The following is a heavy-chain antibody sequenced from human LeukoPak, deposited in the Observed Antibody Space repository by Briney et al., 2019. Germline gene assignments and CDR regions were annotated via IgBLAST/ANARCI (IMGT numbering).Heavy chain of an antibody. CDR1: GFTFSSYG. CDR3: ARGGYDFWSGYSKPHYFDY. D-gene: IGHD3-3*01. V-gene: IGHV3-33*01. CDR2: IWYDGSNK. J-gene: IGHJ4*02. Sequence: GRSLRLSCAASGFTFSSYGMHWVRQAPGKGLEWVAVIWYDGSNKYYADSVKGRFTISRDNSKNTLYLQMNSLRAVDTAVYYCARGGYDFWSGYSKPHYFDYWGQGTLVTVSS.